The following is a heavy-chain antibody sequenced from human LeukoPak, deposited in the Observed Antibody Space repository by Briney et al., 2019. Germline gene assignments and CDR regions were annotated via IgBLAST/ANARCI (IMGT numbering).Heavy chain of an antibody. CDR2: VDPEDGET. CDR1: GYTFTDYY. CDR3: ATEIRYGITIFGVVRIHNWFDP. Sequence: ATVKISCKVSGYTFTDYYMHWVQQAPGKGLEWMGLVDPEDGETIYAEKFQGRVTITADTSTDTAYMELSSLGSEDTAVYYCATEIRYGITIFGVVRIHNWFDPWGQGTLVTVSS. J-gene: IGHJ5*02. D-gene: IGHD3-3*01. V-gene: IGHV1-69-2*01.